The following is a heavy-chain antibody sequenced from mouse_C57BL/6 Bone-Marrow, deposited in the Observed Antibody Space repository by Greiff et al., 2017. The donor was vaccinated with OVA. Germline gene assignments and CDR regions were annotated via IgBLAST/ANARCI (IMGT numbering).Heavy chain of an antibody. CDR3: ARPIYDGYYGGFAY. CDR1: GFTFSDYY. Sequence: DVKLVESGGGLVQPGGSLKLSCAASGFTFSDYYMYWVRQTPEKRLEWVAYISNGGGSTYYPDTVKGRFTISRDNAKNTLYLQMSRLKSEDTAMYYCARPIYDGYYGGFAYWGQGTLVTVSA. J-gene: IGHJ3*01. D-gene: IGHD2-3*01. V-gene: IGHV5-12*01. CDR2: ISNGGGST.